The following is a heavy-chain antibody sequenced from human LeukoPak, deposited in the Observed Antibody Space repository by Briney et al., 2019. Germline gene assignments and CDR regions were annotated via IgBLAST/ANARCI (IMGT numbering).Heavy chain of an antibody. J-gene: IGHJ5*02. D-gene: IGHD3-22*01. Sequence: SETLSLTCTVSGGSISSCYWTWIRQPAGKGLEWIGRIYSSGSTNYNPSLKSRVIMSVDKSQNQFSLKLSSVTAADTAVYYCARARDYYDSSSYPNWFDPWGQGTLVTVSS. CDR2: IYSSGST. CDR3: ARARDYYDSSSYPNWFDP. V-gene: IGHV4-4*07. CDR1: GGSISSCY.